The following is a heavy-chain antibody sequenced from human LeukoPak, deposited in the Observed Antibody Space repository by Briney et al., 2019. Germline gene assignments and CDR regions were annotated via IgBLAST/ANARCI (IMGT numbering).Heavy chain of an antibody. J-gene: IGHJ4*02. D-gene: IGHD6-19*01. V-gene: IGHV5-51*01. CDR3: ARRSSGWYYFEY. Sequence: GESLKISCKASGYTFTSYWIGWVRQMPGKGLEWMGIIWPSDSDARYSPSFQGQVTISADKSTSTAYLQWSSLKASDTAMYYCARRSSGWYYFEYWGQGTLLTVSS. CDR1: GYTFTSYW. CDR2: IWPSDSDA.